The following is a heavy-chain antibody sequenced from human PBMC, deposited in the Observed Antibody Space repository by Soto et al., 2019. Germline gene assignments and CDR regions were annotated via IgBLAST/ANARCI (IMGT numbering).Heavy chain of an antibody. V-gene: IGHV3-30*18. J-gene: IGHJ4*02. CDR2: ISYDGSNK. D-gene: IGHD5-18*01. CDR1: GFTFSSYG. Sequence: GGSLRLSCAASGFTFSSYGMHWVRQAPGKGLEWVAVISYDGSNKYYADSVKGRFTISRDNSKNTLYLQMNSLRAEDTAVYYCAKEVDTAFDAGGFDYWGQGTLVTVSS. CDR3: AKEVDTAFDAGGFDY.